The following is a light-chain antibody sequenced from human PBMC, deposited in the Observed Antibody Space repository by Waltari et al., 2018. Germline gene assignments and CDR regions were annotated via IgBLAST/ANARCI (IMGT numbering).Light chain of an antibody. CDR1: QSVSSDY. V-gene: IGKV3-20*01. Sequence: EIVLTQSLGTLSLSPVERATLSCRATQSVSSDYLAWYQQKRGQAPRLLVYAASTRATGIPDRFRGSGSGTDFTLTISRLEPEDFAVDHCQQYGSSTPGYTFGQGTKLEIK. CDR2: AAS. J-gene: IGKJ2*01. CDR3: QQYGSSTPGYT.